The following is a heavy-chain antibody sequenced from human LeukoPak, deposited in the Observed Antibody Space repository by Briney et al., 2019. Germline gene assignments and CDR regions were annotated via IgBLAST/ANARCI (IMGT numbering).Heavy chain of an antibody. V-gene: IGHV1-24*01. CDR1: GYTLTELS. Sequence: GASVKVSCKVSGYTLTELSMHWVRQAPGKGLEWMGGFDPEDGETIYAQKFQGRVTMTEDTSTDTAYMELSSLRSEDTAVYYCATTDGERWLKPYYYYYGMDVWGQGTTVTVSS. J-gene: IGHJ6*02. CDR2: FDPEDGET. CDR3: ATTDGERWLKPYYYYYGMDV. D-gene: IGHD5-24*01.